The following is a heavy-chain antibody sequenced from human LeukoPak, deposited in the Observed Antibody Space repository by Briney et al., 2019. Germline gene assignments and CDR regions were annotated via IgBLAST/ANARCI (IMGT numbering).Heavy chain of an antibody. V-gene: IGHV1-2*02. CDR3: AREGYDSSGYGIDY. Sequence: ASVKVSCKASGHTFTGYYMHWVRQAPGQGLEWMGWINPNSGGTNHAQKFQGRVTMTRDTSISTAYMELSRLRSDDTAVYYCAREGYDSSGYGIDYWGQGTLVTVSS. J-gene: IGHJ4*02. D-gene: IGHD3-22*01. CDR1: GHTFTGYY. CDR2: INPNSGGT.